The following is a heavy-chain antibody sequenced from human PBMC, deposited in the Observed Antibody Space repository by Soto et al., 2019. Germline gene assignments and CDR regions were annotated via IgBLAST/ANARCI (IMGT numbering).Heavy chain of an antibody. D-gene: IGHD5-18*01. CDR1: GFTVSSNY. V-gene: IGHV3-66*01. CDR3: ARDWRQLYGMDV. Sequence: VQLVESGGGLVQPGGSLRLSCAASGFTVSSNYMSWVRQAPGKGLEWVSVIYSGGSTYYADSVKGRFTISRDNSKNALDLQMTSLRAGDTAVYYGARDWRQLYGMDVWGQGTTVTVSS. J-gene: IGHJ6*02. CDR2: IYSGGST.